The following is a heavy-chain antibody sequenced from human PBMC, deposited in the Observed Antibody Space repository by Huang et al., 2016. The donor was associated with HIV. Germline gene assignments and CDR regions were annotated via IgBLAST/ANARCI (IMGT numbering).Heavy chain of an antibody. CDR3: ATTLRGCIYAKRVGFDS. J-gene: IGHJ5*01. Sequence: QVQLVQSGAEVKKPGSSVKVSCKASGGTFSSYAISWVRQAPGQGLEWMGGIIPIVSTANYAQKFQGRVTITADESTSTAYMELSSLRAEDTAVYYCATTLRGCIYAKRVGFDSWGQGTLVTVSS. CDR1: GGTFSSYA. D-gene: IGHD5-18*01. CDR2: IIPIVSTA. V-gene: IGHV1-69*01.